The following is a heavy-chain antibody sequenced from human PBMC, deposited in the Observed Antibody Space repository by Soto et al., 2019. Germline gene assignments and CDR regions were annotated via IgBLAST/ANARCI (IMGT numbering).Heavy chain of an antibody. Sequence: SETLSLTCTVSGGSISSSSYYWGWIRQHPGKGLEWIGSIYYSGSTYYNPSLKSRVTISVDTSKNQFSLKLSSVTAADTAVYYCARHRGIEYSSSPDYYYYGMDVWGQGTTVTVSS. V-gene: IGHV4-39*01. CDR1: GGSISSSSYY. CDR3: ARHRGIEYSSSPDYYYYGMDV. J-gene: IGHJ6*02. D-gene: IGHD6-6*01. CDR2: IYYSGST.